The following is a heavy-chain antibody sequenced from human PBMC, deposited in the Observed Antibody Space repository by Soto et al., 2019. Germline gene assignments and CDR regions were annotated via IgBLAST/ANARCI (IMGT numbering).Heavy chain of an antibody. CDR1: EDSLSNYG. V-gene: IGHV3-33*01. CDR2: IWHDGRHE. Sequence: QVHLVESGGGGVQPWKSLRLSCVASEDSLSNYGMHWVRQAPGKGLEWVASIWHDGRHEFHAESVKGQFAISRDKSKNSLYLLLTALRVEDAAMYYCVTGGGVHYGSTWGEFWGPGPLVTVSS. J-gene: IGHJ1*01. CDR3: VTGGGVHYGSTWGEF. D-gene: IGHD4-17*01.